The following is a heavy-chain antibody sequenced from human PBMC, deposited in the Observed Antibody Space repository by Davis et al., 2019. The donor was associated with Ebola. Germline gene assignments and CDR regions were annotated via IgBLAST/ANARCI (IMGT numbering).Heavy chain of an antibody. J-gene: IGHJ4*02. CDR1: GYSFSTYW. D-gene: IGHD2-2*01. V-gene: IGHV5-51*01. Sequence: GESLKISCKGSGYSFSTYWIGWVRQMPGKGLEWMGIIYPGDSDTRYNPSFQGQVTISADKSISTAYLQWSSLKASDTATYYCARLRGMYSTSWPDYWGQGTLVTVSS. CDR3: ARLRGMYSTSWPDY. CDR2: IYPGDSDT.